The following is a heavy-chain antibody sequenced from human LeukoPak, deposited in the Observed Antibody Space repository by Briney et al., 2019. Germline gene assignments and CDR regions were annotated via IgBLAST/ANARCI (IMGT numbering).Heavy chain of an antibody. CDR3: AKDPDTGETSGFYGMDA. J-gene: IGHJ6*02. CDR1: GFTFDDNA. CDR2: ISWNSGII. D-gene: IGHD3-22*01. V-gene: IGHV3-9*01. Sequence: YLRFSRTDSGFTFDDNAMHWVRQAPGKGLEWVSGISWNSGIIAYADSVKGRFTISRDNAKNSLYLQMSSLRAEDTALYYCAKDPDTGETSGFYGMDAWGQGTTVTVSS.